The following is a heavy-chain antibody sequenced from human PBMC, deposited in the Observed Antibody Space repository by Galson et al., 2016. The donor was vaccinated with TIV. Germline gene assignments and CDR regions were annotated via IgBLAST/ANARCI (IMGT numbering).Heavy chain of an antibody. CDR2: IYSTGST. CDR3: ARDRGNGQWFFDY. V-gene: IGHV4-4*09. J-gene: IGHJ4*02. Sequence: SETLSFTCTVSGGAISGYYWSWVRQPPGKGLEWIGYIYSTGSTNFNPSLKSRVTMSVDTSKNQFSLRLSSVTAADTAVYYCARDRGNGQWFFDYWGQGTLVRVSS. CDR1: GGAISGYY. D-gene: IGHD3-22*01.